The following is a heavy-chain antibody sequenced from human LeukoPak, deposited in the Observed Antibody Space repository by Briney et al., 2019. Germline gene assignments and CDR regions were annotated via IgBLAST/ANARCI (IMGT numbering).Heavy chain of an antibody. D-gene: IGHD3-10*02. CDR3: AELGITMIGGV. CDR1: GFTFSSYS. Sequence: GGSLRLSCAASGFTFSSYSMNWVRQAPGKGLEWVSSISSSSSYIYYADSVKGRFNISRDNAKNSLYLQMNSLRAEDTAVYYCAELGITMIGGVWGKGTTVTISS. CDR2: ISSSSSYI. V-gene: IGHV3-21*01. J-gene: IGHJ6*04.